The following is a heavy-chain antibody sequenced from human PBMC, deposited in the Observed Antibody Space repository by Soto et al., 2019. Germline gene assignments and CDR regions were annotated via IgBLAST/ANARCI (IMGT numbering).Heavy chain of an antibody. CDR2: ISSSRSNK. CDR1: GFTFSSYS. CDR3: AHPRGYGVFDAYDI. D-gene: IGHD2-8*01. V-gene: IGHV3-48*01. J-gene: IGHJ3*02. Sequence: GGSLRLSCAASGFTFSSYSMNWVRQAPGKGLEWVSYISSSRSNKYYADSVKGRFTISRDNSMNALYLQMNSLRIEDTAVYYCAHPRGYGVFDAYDIWGQGTMVTVSS.